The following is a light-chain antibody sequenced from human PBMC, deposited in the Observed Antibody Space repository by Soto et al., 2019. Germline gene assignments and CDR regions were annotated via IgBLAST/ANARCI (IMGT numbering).Light chain of an antibody. Sequence: EIVLTQSPATLSLSPGERATLSCRASQSVSSYLAWYQQKPGQAPRLLIYDASNRATGIPARFSGSGSGTDFTLTISSLEPEDFAVYYCQQRSNWPPVRTFGQGTKVDI. V-gene: IGKV3-11*01. CDR3: QQRSNWPPVRT. CDR1: QSVSSY. J-gene: IGKJ1*01. CDR2: DAS.